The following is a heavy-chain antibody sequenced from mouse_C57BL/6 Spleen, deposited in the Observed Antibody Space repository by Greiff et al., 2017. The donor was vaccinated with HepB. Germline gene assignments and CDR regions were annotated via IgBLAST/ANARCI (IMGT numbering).Heavy chain of an antibody. D-gene: IGHD1-1*01. Sequence: DVQLQESGTVLARPGASVKMSCKTSGYTFTSYWMHWVKQRPGQGLEWIGAIYPGNSDTSYNQKFKGKAKLTAVTSASTAYMELSSLTNEDSAVYYCTRPAGSSFYYAMDYWGQGTSVTVSS. V-gene: IGHV1-5*01. CDR2: IYPGNSDT. CDR1: GYTFTSYW. J-gene: IGHJ4*01. CDR3: TRPAGSSFYYAMDY.